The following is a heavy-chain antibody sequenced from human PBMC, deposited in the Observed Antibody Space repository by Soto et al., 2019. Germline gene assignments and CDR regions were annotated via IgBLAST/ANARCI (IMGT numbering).Heavy chain of an antibody. CDR1: GGTFSSYT. V-gene: IGHV1-69*04. Sequence: SVKVSCKASGGTFSSYTISWVRQAPGQGLEWMGRIIPIFGIANYAQKFQGRVTITADKSTSTAYMELSSLRSEDTAVYYCARDLRDSSGYYDYWGQGTLVTVSS. J-gene: IGHJ4*02. CDR3: ARDLRDSSGYYDY. CDR2: IIPIFGIA. D-gene: IGHD3-22*01.